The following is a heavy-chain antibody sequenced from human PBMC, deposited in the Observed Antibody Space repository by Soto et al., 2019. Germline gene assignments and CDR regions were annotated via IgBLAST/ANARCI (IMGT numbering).Heavy chain of an antibody. CDR1: GFTFSTYG. CDR2: ISFDGSNK. D-gene: IGHD3-22*01. Sequence: PVEFRRLAYAASGFTFSTYGMHWVRQAPGKGLEWVALISFDGSNKYYADSVKGRFTISRDNSKNTLFLLIASLRAEDTAVYYCPKQHDTSGYFHYYCIDVLGQGTTVAVS. V-gene: IGHV3-30*18. J-gene: IGHJ6*02. CDR3: PKQHDTSGYFHYYCIDV.